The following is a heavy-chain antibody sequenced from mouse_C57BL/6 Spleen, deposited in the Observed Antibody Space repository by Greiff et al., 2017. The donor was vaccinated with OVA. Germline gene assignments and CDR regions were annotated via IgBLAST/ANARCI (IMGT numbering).Heavy chain of an antibody. V-gene: IGHV1-61*01. CDR1: GYTFTSYW. D-gene: IGHD2-2*01. CDR2: IYPSVSVT. CDR3: ARPMVTTRYAMDD. J-gene: IGHJ4*01. Sequence: QVQLQQPGAELVRPGSSVKLSCKASGYTFTSYWLAWVKQRPGLGLDWIGNIYPSVSVTHSNQKFKDKATLTVDKPSSTAYMQLSSLTSEDSAVYYCARPMVTTRYAMDDWGQGTSVTVSS.